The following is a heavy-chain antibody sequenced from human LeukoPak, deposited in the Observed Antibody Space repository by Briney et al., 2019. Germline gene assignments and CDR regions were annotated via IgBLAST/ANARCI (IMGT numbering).Heavy chain of an antibody. J-gene: IGHJ4*02. CDR2: ISYDGSNK. CDR1: GFTFSSYA. CDR3: ARGDGYNFFDS. Sequence: GGSLRLSCAASGFTFSSYAMHWVRQAPGKGLEWVAVISYDGSNKYYAQSVKGRFTISRDNSKNTVSLQMNSLRVEDTAVYYCARGDGYNFFDSWGQGTLVTVSS. V-gene: IGHV3-30*14. D-gene: IGHD5-24*01.